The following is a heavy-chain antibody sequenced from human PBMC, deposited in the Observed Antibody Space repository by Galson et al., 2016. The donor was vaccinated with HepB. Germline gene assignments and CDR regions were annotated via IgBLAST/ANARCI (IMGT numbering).Heavy chain of an antibody. J-gene: IGHJ1*01. Sequence: PALVKPPQTLALTCTFSGFSLSTSGVGVGWIRQPPGTALEWLALIYWDDDKRYRPSLKSRLTITKDTSKNQVVITMTNMDPVDTATYYCAHSLVLRSLDWLLYRRAEYFQHWGQGTLVTVSS. D-gene: IGHD3-3*01. CDR3: AHSLVLRSLDWLLYRRAEYFQH. V-gene: IGHV2-5*02. CDR1: GFSLSTSGVG. CDR2: IYWDDDK.